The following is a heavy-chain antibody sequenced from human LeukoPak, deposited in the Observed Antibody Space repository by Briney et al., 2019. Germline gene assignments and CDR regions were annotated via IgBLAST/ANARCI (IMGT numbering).Heavy chain of an antibody. CDR1: GFTFSSYS. V-gene: IGHV3-21*01. CDR3: ARDRAQFIAVAGTVDY. D-gene: IGHD6-19*01. CDR2: ISSSSSYI. Sequence: GGSLRLPCAASGFTFSSYSMNWVRQAPGKGLEWVSSISSSSSYIYYADSVKGRFTISRDNAKNSLYLQMNSLRAEDTAVYYCARDRAQFIAVAGTVDYWGQGTPVTVSS. J-gene: IGHJ4*02.